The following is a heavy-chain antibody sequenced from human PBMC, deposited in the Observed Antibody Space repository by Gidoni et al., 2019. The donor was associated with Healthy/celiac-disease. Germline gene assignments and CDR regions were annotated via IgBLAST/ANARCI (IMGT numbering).Heavy chain of an antibody. CDR2: IWYDGSNK. Sequence: QVQLVESGGGVVQPGRSLRLSCAASGFTFSSYGMHWVRQAPGKGLEWVAVIWYDGSNKYYADSVKGRFTISRDNSKNTLYLQMNSLRAEDTAVYYCARDLVVTPDTGFDYWGQGTLVTVSS. CDR3: ARDLVVTPDTGFDY. V-gene: IGHV3-33*01. CDR1: GFTFSSYG. J-gene: IGHJ4*02. D-gene: IGHD2-21*02.